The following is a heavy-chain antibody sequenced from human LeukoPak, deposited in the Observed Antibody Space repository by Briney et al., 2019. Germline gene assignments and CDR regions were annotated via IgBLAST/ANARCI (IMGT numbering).Heavy chain of an antibody. D-gene: IGHD2-2*01. V-gene: IGHV4-4*07. J-gene: IGHJ5*02. Sequence: SETLSLTCTVSGGSISSYYWNWSRQSAGKGLEWIGRIYTSGNTNYNPSLKSRVTMSIDTSEDKFYLKLSSVTTAVTAADYAVRGCQVEVYPNPYNWFDPWGQGTLVTVSS. CDR1: GGSISSYY. CDR2: IYTSGNT. CDR3: VRGCQVEVYPNPYNWFDP.